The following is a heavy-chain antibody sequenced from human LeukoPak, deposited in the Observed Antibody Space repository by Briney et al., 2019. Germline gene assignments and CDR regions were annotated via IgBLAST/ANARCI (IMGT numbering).Heavy chain of an antibody. CDR1: GFTFSSYA. D-gene: IGHD6-19*01. CDR3: ARELTVASLPQLDY. CDR2: ISGSGGST. V-gene: IGHV3-23*01. Sequence: GGSLRLSCAASGFTFSSYAMSWVRQAPGKGLEWVSAISGSGGSTYYADSVKGRLTISRDNAKNSLYLQMNSLRAEDTAVYYCARELTVASLPQLDYWGQGTLVTVSS. J-gene: IGHJ4*02.